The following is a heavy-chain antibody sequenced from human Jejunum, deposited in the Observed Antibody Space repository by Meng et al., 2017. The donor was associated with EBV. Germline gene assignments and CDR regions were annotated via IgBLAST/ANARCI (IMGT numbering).Heavy chain of an antibody. J-gene: IGHJ4*02. CDR2: VNTGNGKT. CDR3: ASRPENDVGPFDY. V-gene: IGHV1-3*04. D-gene: IGHD1-14*01. CDR1: GYTFTSYP. Sequence: QVHLVQSGAEVKKPGASVKVCCKASGYTFTSYPMHWVRQAPRQRLQWMGWVNTGNGKTEYSQNFQGRVTITRDTSANTAYMELSSLRSEDTAVYYCASRPENDVGPFDYWGQGTLVTVSS.